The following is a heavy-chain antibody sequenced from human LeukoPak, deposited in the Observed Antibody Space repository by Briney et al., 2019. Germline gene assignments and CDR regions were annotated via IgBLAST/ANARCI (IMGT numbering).Heavy chain of an antibody. CDR1: GGTFSSYA. CDR3: ARDGYGGNSGGRDY. V-gene: IGHV1-69*13. CDR2: IIPIFGTA. Sequence: SVKVSCKASGGTFSSYAISWVRQAPGQGLEWMGGIIPIFGTANYAQKFQGRVTITADESTSTAYMELSSLRSEDTAVYYCARDGYGGNSGGRDYWGQGTLVTVSS. J-gene: IGHJ4*02. D-gene: IGHD4-23*01.